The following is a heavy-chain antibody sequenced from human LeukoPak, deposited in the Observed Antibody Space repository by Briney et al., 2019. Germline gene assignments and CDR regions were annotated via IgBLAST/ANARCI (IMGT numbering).Heavy chain of an antibody. CDR2: IYYSGGT. Sequence: SETLSLTCTVSGGSISSYYWSWIRQPPGKGLEWIGYIYYSGGTNYNPSLKSRVTISVDTSKNQFSLKLSSVTAADTAVYYCARGPDCSGGSCYPFFGYWGQGTLVTVSS. CDR1: GGSISSYY. CDR3: ARGPDCSGGSCYPFFGY. J-gene: IGHJ4*02. D-gene: IGHD2-15*01. V-gene: IGHV4-59*01.